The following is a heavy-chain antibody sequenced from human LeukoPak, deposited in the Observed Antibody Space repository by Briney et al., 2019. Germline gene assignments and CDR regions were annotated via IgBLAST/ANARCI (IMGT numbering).Heavy chain of an antibody. D-gene: IGHD3-22*01. Sequence: ASVKVSCKASGYTFTGYYMHWVRQAPGQGLEWMGWINPNSGGTNYAQKFQGRVTMTRDTSISTAYMELSRLRSDDTAVYYCAREYYDSSGYYSPYYFDYWGQGTLVTVSS. V-gene: IGHV1-2*02. J-gene: IGHJ4*02. CDR1: GYTFTGYY. CDR3: AREYYDSSGYYSPYYFDY. CDR2: INPNSGGT.